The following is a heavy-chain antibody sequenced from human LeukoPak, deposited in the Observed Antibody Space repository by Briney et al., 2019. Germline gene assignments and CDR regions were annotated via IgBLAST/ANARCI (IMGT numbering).Heavy chain of an antibody. J-gene: IGHJ4*02. Sequence: PGGSLRLSCTASGFTFGDFAMSWVRQAPGKGLQWVGFIRSKAYGETTEYAASVNGRFTISRDDSKRIAYLQMNSLKTEDTAVYYCTRDRYPELSYFDYWGQGTLVTVSS. D-gene: IGHD2-2*02. CDR3: TRDRYPELSYFDY. CDR2: IRSKAYGETT. CDR1: GFTFGDFA. V-gene: IGHV3-49*04.